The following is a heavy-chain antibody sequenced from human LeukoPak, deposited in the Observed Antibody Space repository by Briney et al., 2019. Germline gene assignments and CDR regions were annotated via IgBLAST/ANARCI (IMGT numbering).Heavy chain of an antibody. CDR3: ARDGTTLDAFDI. D-gene: IGHD1-7*01. CDR1: GFTFSSYA. Sequence: GGSLRLSCSASGFTFSSYAMHWVRQAPGKGLEWVAVISYDGSNKYYADSVKGRFTISRDNSTNTLYLQMNSLRAEDTAVYCCARDGTTLDAFDIWGQGTMVTVSS. J-gene: IGHJ3*02. V-gene: IGHV3-30-3*01. CDR2: ISYDGSNK.